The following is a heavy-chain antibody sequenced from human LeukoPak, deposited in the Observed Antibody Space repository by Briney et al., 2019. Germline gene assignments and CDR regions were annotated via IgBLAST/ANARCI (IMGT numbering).Heavy chain of an antibody. J-gene: IGHJ4*02. V-gene: IGHV4-59*01. CDR1: GGSISSYY. CDR3: MRANHFDY. Sequence: PSETLSLTCTVSGGSISSYYWSWFRQPPGKGLEWIGDIYYSGSTDYNPSLKSRVTISVDTSKNQFSLKLTSVTAADTAVYFCMRANHFDYWGQGTLVTVSS. CDR2: IYYSGST.